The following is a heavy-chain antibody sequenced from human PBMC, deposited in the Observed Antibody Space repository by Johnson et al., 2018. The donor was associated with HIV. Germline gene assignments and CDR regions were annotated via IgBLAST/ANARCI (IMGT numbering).Heavy chain of an antibody. J-gene: IGHJ3*01. CDR2: IKSKTDGGTT. CDR1: GFTFSNAW. V-gene: IGHV3-15*01. Sequence: VQVVESGGGLVKPGGSLRLSCAASGFTFSNAWMSWVRQAPGQGLEWVGRIKSKTDGGTTDYAAPVKGRFTISRDDSKNTPDLQMNSLKTEDTAMYYCTTDPWWNGYHAFDVWGQGTMVTVSS. CDR3: TTDPWWNGYHAFDV. D-gene: IGHD1-1*01.